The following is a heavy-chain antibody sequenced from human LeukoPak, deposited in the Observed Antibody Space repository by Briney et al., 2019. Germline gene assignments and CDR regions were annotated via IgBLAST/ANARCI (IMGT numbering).Heavy chain of an antibody. V-gene: IGHV3-30*02. Sequence: GGSLRPSCAASGFTFSSYGMHWVRQAPGKGLEWVAFIRYDGSNKYYADSVKGRFTISRDNSKNTLYLQMNSLRAEDTAVYYCAKDRGAPAYCSGGSCYPTYNWFDPWGQGTLVTVSS. CDR1: GFTFSSYG. J-gene: IGHJ5*02. CDR2: IRYDGSNK. D-gene: IGHD2-15*01. CDR3: AKDRGAPAYCSGGSCYPTYNWFDP.